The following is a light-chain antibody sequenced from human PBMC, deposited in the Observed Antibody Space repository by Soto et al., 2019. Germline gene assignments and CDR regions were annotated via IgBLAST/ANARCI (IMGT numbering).Light chain of an antibody. V-gene: IGLV1-44*01. CDR2: SNN. J-gene: IGLJ2*01. CDR1: SSNIGRNT. CDR3: VGWDESLNGYVV. Sequence: SVLTQPPPASCTPGQRVPTSSCGSSSNIGRNTVNWYQQLPGTAPKLVIYSNNQRPSGVPHRSSGSKSGTSASLAISGLQSEDEADYFCVGWDESLNGYVVFGGGSKVTV.